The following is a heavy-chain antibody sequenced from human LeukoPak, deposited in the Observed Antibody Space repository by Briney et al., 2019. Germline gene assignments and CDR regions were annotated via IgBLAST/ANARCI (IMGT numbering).Heavy chain of an antibody. CDR3: AKDVGYCSGGSSWCYFDY. D-gene: IGHD2-15*01. CDR2: ISYDGSNK. Sequence: PGRSLRLSCAASGFTFSSYGMHWVRQAPGKGLEWVAVISYDGSNKYYADSVKGRFTISRDNSKNTLYLQMNSLRAEDMAVYYCAKDVGYCSGGSSWCYFDYWGQGTLVTVSS. CDR1: GFTFSSYG. V-gene: IGHV3-30*18. J-gene: IGHJ4*02.